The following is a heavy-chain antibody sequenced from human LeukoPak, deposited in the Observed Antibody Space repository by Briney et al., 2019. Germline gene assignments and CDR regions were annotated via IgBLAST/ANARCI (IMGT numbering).Heavy chain of an antibody. V-gene: IGHV4-59*01. CDR2: IYYSGST. J-gene: IGHJ5*02. CDR3: VRGGYYGSGNDFRFDP. Sequence: KTSETLSLTCTVSGGSISSYYWSWIRQPPGKGLEWIGYIYYSGSTNYKPSLKSRVTISVDTSKNQFSLKLSSVTAADTAVYYCVRGGYYGSGNDFRFDPWGQGTLVTVSS. D-gene: IGHD3-10*01. CDR1: GGSISSYY.